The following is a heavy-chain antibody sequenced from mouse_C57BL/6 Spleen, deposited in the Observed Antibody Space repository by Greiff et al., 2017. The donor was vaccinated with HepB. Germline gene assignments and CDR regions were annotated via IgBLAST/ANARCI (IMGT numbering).Heavy chain of an antibody. CDR1: GYAFSSSW. Sequence: QVQLQQSGPELVKPGASVKISCKASGYAFSSSWMNWVKQRPGKGLEWIGRIYPGDGDTNYNGKFKGKATLTADKSSSTAYMHLSSLTSEDSAVYFCARGDYYGSSYRAYWGQGTLVTVSA. CDR2: IYPGDGDT. D-gene: IGHD1-1*01. V-gene: IGHV1-82*01. J-gene: IGHJ3*01. CDR3: ARGDYYGSSYRAY.